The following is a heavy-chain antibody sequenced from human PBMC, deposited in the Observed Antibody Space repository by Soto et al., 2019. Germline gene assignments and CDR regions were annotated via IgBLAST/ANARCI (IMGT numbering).Heavy chain of an antibody. CDR2: ISAYNGDT. CDR1: GYTFTNYG. Sequence: QVQLLQSGAEVKKPGASVKVSCKASGYTFTNYGITWVRQAPGQGLEWMGWISAYNGDTHYTQRLQGRVTMTTDTPTRTAYRGEGGLRSDHPAVYNCARVRHLVGFFYSSMDVWGKGTTVTVSS. J-gene: IGHJ6*03. V-gene: IGHV1-18*01. D-gene: IGHD6-6*01. CDR3: ARVRHLVGFFYSSMDV.